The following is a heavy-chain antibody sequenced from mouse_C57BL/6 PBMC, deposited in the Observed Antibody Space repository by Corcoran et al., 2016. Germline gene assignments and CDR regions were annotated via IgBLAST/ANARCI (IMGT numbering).Heavy chain of an antibody. CDR2: INTYSGVP. Sequence: QIQLVQSGPELKKPGETVKISCKASGYTFTTYGMSWVKQAPGKGLKWMGWINTYSGVPTYADDFKGRFAFSLETSASTAYLQINNLKNEDTATYFCARYHHLKFITTSMDYWGQGTSVTVSS. J-gene: IGHJ4*01. CDR1: GYTFTTYG. V-gene: IGHV9-3*01. D-gene: IGHD1-1*01. CDR3: ARYHHLKFITTSMDY.